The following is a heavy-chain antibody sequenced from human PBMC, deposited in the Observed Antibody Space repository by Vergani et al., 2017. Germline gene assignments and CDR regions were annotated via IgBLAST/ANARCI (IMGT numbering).Heavy chain of an antibody. D-gene: IGHD2-2*01. CDR2: ISSSSSYI. CDR3: ARATLPMPPMARADAFDI. Sequence: EVQLVESGGGLVKPGGSLRLSCAASGFTFSSYSMNWVRQAPGKGLEWVSSISSSSSYIYYADSVKGRFTISRDNAKNSLYLQMNSLRAEDTAVYYCARATLPMPPMARADAFDIWGQGTMVTVSS. V-gene: IGHV3-21*01. J-gene: IGHJ3*02. CDR1: GFTFSSYS.